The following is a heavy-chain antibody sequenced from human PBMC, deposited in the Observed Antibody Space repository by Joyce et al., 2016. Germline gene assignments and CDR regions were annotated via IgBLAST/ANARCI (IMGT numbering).Heavy chain of an antibody. V-gene: IGHV1-69*12. CDR1: GGTFSNYV. CDR2: IIPLAATP. J-gene: IGHJ4*02. CDR3: ARGGTYYDIVTGYSHFDY. Sequence: QVQLVQSGAEVKKPGSSVEVSCKVSGGTFSNYVINWIRQGPGQGLGWMGDIIPLAATPKYAQKFQGRLTITADESTTTVSMKLSSLRSEDTAVYYCARGGTYYDIVTGYSHFDYWGQGALVTVSS. D-gene: IGHD3-9*01.